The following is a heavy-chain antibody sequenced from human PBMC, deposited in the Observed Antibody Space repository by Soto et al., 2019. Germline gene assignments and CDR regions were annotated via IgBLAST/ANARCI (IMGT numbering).Heavy chain of an antibody. V-gene: IGHV4-34*01. J-gene: IGHJ5*02. D-gene: IGHD1-1*01. CDR1: GGSFSGYY. CDR3: ATANWSHHYFDP. CDR2: INHSGSP. Sequence: SETLSLTCAVYGGSFSGYYWSWLRQPPGKGLEWIGEINHSGSPNYNPSLKSRVTISAATSKNQFSLKMTSVTAADTAVYYCATANWSHHYFDPWGQGTLVTVSS.